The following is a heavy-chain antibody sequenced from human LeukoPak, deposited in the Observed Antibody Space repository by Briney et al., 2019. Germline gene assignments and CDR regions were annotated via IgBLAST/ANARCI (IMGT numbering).Heavy chain of an antibody. D-gene: IGHD4-4*01. V-gene: IGHV4-59*08. CDR3: ASTPDYSNYVGFDY. Sequence: PSETLSLTCTVSGGSISSYYWSWIGQPPGKGLEWIGYIYYSGSTNYNPSLKSRVTISVDTSKNQFSLKLSSVTAADTAVYYCASTPDYSNYVGFDYWGQGTLVTVSS. CDR2: IYYSGST. CDR1: GGSISSYY. J-gene: IGHJ4*02.